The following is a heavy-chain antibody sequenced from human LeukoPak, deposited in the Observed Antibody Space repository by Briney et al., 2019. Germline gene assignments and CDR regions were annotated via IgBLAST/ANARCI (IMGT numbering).Heavy chain of an antibody. J-gene: IGHJ6*03. CDR3: AKDLTWIQPAYMDV. CDR2: IRYDGSNK. CDR1: GFTFSSYG. V-gene: IGHV3-30*02. D-gene: IGHD5-18*01. Sequence: GGSLRLSCAASGFTFSSYGMHWVRQAPGKGLEWVAFIRYDGSNKYYTDSVKGRFTISRDNSKNTLYLQMNSLRAEDTAVYYCAKDLTWIQPAYMDVWGKGTTVTVSS.